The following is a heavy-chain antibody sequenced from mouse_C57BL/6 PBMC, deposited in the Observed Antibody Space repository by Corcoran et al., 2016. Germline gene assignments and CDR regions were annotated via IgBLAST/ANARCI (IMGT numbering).Heavy chain of an antibody. CDR3: ARSGNSNYEAY. Sequence: QVQLQQSGAELVKPGASVKISCKASGYAFSSYWMNWVKQRPGKGLEWIGQIYPGDGETNYNGKFKGKATLTADKSSSTAYMQLSSLTSEDSAVYFCARSGNSNYEAYLGQGTLVTVSA. CDR1: GYAFSSYW. CDR2: IYPGDGET. J-gene: IGHJ3*01. D-gene: IGHD2-5*01. V-gene: IGHV1-80*01.